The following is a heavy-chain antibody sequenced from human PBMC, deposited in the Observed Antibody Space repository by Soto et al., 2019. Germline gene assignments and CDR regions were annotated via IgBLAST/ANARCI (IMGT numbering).Heavy chain of an antibody. CDR1: GYSFTSYW. J-gene: IGHJ4*02. V-gene: IGHV5-10-1*01. CDR2: IDPSDSYT. Sequence: HGESLKISCKGSGYSFTSYWISWVRQMPGKGLEWMGRIDPSDSYTNYSPSFQGHVTISADKSISTAYLQWSSLKASDTAMYYCARDRPSGDTGYSSSWYYWGQGTLVTVSS. CDR3: ARDRPSGDTGYSSSWYY. D-gene: IGHD6-13*01.